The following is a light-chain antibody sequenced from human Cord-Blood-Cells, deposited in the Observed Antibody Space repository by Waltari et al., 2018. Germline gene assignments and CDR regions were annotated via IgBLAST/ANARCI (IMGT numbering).Light chain of an antibody. V-gene: IGLV1-44*01. CDR3: AAWDDSLNGLV. CDR1: SSNIGSNT. CDR2: SNK. J-gene: IGLJ3*02. Sequence: QSVLTQPPSASGTPGQRVTISCSGSSSNIGSNTVNWYQQLPGTAPKLRIWSNKQRPSGVPDRVSGSKSCTSASLAISGLQSEDEADYYCAAWDDSLNGLVFGGGTKLTVL.